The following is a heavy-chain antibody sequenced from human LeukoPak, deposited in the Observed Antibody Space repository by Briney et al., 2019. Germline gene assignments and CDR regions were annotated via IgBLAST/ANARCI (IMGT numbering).Heavy chain of an antibody. CDR3: AREVGSGSITMIQVSY. J-gene: IGHJ4*02. D-gene: IGHD3-22*01. CDR1: GGSISSSNW. CDR2: IYHSGST. V-gene: IGHV4-4*02. Sequence: PSGTLSLTCAVSGGSISSSNWWSWVRQPPGKGLEWIREIYHSGSTNYNPSLKSRVTISVDTSKNQFSLKLSSVTAADTAVYYCAREVGSGSITMIQVSYWGQGTLVTVSS.